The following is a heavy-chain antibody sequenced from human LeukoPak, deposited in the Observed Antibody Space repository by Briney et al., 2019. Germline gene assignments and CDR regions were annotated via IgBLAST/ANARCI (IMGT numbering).Heavy chain of an antibody. CDR3: AAGDTLVRGVIIPLAP. CDR1: GFTLINSA. J-gene: IGHJ5*02. D-gene: IGHD3-10*01. V-gene: IGHV1-58*01. CDR2: IIVGSGQT. Sequence: SVKVSCKASGFTLINSAVQWVRQARGQRLEWVGWIIVGSGQTRYAQKFQERVTITRDMSTSTAFLELSSLRSEDSAVYYCAAGDTLVRGVIIPLAPWGQGTLVTVSS.